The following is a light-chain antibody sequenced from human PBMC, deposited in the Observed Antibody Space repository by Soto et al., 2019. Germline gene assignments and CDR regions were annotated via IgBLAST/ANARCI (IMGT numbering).Light chain of an antibody. CDR1: ENVRTF. V-gene: IGKV3-11*01. J-gene: IGKJ1*01. CDR2: GAS. Sequence: EVVLTQSPATLSLSPGERATLSCRASENVRTFVDWYQQKPGQAPRLLIYGASNRATGIPARFSGSGSGTDLTLTSSNLEPEDFAVYYCQQHSHWPPWTFGQGTRVEIQ. CDR3: QQHSHWPPWT.